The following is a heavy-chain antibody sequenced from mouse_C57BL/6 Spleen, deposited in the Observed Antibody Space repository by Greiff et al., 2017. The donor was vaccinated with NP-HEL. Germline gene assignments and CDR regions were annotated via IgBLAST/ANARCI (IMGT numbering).Heavy chain of an antibody. V-gene: IGHV5-17*01. CDR2: ISSGSSTI. Sequence: EVKLMESGGGLVKPGGSLKLSCAASGFTFSDYGMHWVRQAPEKGLEWVAYISSGSSTIYYADTVKGRFTISRDNAKNTLFLQMTSLRSEDTAMYYCARSTGVNFDYWGQGTTLTVSS. CDR3: ARSTGVNFDY. D-gene: IGHD4-1*02. CDR1: GFTFSDYG. J-gene: IGHJ2*01.